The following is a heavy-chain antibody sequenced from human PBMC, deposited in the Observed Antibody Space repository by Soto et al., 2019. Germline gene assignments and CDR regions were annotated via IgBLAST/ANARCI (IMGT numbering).Heavy chain of an antibody. CDR2: ISGSGGST. Sequence: PGGSLILSCAASGFTFSSYAMSWVRQAPGKGLEWVSAISGSGGSTYYADSVKGRFTISRDNSKNTLYLQMNSLRAEDTAVYYCAKEGDYYDSSGYCGSAPSDAFDIWGQGTMVTVSS. D-gene: IGHD3-22*01. CDR1: GFTFSSYA. J-gene: IGHJ3*02. CDR3: AKEGDYYDSSGYCGSAPSDAFDI. V-gene: IGHV3-23*01.